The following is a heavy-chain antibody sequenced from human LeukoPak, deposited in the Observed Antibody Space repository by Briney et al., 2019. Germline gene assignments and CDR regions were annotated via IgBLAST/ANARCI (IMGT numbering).Heavy chain of an antibody. Sequence: SETLSLTCAVYGGSFSGYYWSWIPQPPGKGLEWIGEINHSGSTNYNPSLKSRVTISVDTSKNQFSLKLSSVTAADTAVYYCARGTGNSSGWLQYFDYWGQGTLVTVSS. J-gene: IGHJ4*02. D-gene: IGHD6-19*01. CDR2: INHSGST. CDR3: ARGTGNSSGWLQYFDY. CDR1: GGSFSGYY. V-gene: IGHV4-34*01.